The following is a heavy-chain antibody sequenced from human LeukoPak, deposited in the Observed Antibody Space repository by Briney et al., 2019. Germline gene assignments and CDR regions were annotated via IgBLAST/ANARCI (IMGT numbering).Heavy chain of an antibody. V-gene: IGHV1-2*02. CDR3: ARDIDDFWSGSNYPDAFDI. CDR1: GYTFTGYY. J-gene: IGHJ3*02. D-gene: IGHD3-3*01. Sequence: VASVKVSCKASGYTFTGYYMHWVRQAPGQGLEWMGWINPNSGGTNYAQKFQGRVTMTRDTSISTAYMELSRLRSDDTAVYYCARDIDDFWSGSNYPDAFDIWGQGTMVTVSS. CDR2: INPNSGGT.